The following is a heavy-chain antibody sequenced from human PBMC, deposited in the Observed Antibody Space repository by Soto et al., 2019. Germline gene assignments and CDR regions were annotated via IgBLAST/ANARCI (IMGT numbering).Heavy chain of an antibody. CDR2: TYYRSKWYN. V-gene: IGHV6-1*01. J-gene: IGHJ4*02. CDR3: ARDVHYGSGNNYYFDY. D-gene: IGHD3-10*01. Sequence: SQSLSLTCAISGDSVSSNSAAWNWIRQSPSRGLEWLGRTYYRSKWYNDYAVSVKSRITINPDTSKNQFSLQLNSVTPEDTAVYYCARDVHYGSGNNYYFDYWGQGTLVTVSS. CDR1: GDSVSSNSAA.